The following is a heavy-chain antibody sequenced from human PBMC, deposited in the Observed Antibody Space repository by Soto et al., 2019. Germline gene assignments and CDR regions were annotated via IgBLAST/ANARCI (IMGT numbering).Heavy chain of an antibody. CDR3: ARVTPSNNWFDP. CDR1: GGSISSSSYY. D-gene: IGHD2-21*02. CDR2: IYYSGST. J-gene: IGHJ5*02. Sequence: PSETLSLTCTVSGGSISSSSYYWGWIRQPPGKGLEWIGSIYYSGSTYYNPSLKSRVTISVDTSKNQFSLKLSSVTAADTAVYYCARVTPSNNWFDPWGQGTLVTVSS. V-gene: IGHV4-39*01.